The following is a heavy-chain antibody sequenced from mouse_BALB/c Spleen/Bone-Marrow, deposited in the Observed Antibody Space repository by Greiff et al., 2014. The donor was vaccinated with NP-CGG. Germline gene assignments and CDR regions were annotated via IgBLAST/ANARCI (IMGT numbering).Heavy chain of an antibody. CDR1: GYSITSGFA. CDR2: ISSSGRT. CDR3: ARSGNFFDY. D-gene: IGHD1-3*01. J-gene: IGHJ2*01. Sequence: VQLKESGPGLVKPSQSLSLTCTVPGYSITSGFAWDWIRQFPGNKLEWIGYISSSGRTSYHPSLKGRISITRDTSKNQFFLQLNSVTTEDTATYYCARSGNFFDYWGQGTTLTVSS. V-gene: IGHV3-2*02.